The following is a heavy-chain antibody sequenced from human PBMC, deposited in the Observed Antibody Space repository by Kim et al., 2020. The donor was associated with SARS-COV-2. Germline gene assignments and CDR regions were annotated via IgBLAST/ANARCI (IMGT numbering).Heavy chain of an antibody. CDR3: ARDARGFIWYGMDV. Sequence: SETLSLTFTVSGGSIRSDYWCVNRQPVRKGKQWNGDIEDSGGTEEHPSSKSRDTISVDTSRNQFSLKLSSVIAADTAVYYCARDARGFIWYGMDVWGQGTTVTLSS. CDR1: GGSIRSDY. J-gene: IGHJ6*02. V-gene: IGHV4-59*01. CDR2: IEDSGGT. D-gene: IGHD3-10*01.